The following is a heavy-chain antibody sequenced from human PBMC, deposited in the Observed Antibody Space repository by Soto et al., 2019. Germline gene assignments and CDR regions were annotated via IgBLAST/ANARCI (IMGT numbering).Heavy chain of an antibody. CDR2: ISGSGGST. V-gene: IGHV3-23*01. J-gene: IGHJ6*02. CDR1: GFTFSSDA. CDR3: AKDGAVAGPGDYYYGMAV. Sequence: GGSLRLSCAASGFTFSSDAMSWVRQARGKGLEWVSAISGSGGSTYYADSVKGRFTISRDNSKNTLYLQMNRLRAEDTAVYYCAKDGAVAGPGDYYYGMAVWGQGTTVTVSS. D-gene: IGHD6-19*01.